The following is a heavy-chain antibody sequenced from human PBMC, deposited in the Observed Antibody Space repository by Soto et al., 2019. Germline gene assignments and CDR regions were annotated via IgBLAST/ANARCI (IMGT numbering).Heavy chain of an antibody. V-gene: IGHV4-39*01. J-gene: IGHJ5*02. CDR3: ARHLQPRDWYSVPNWFDP. CDR1: GGSISSSSYY. Sequence: PSETLSLTCTVSGGSISSSSYYWGWIRQPPGKGLEWIGSIYYSGSTYYNPSLKSRVTISVDTSKNQFSLKLSSVTAADTAVYYCARHLQPRDWYSVPNWFDPWGQGTLVTVSS. D-gene: IGHD6-19*01. CDR2: IYYSGST.